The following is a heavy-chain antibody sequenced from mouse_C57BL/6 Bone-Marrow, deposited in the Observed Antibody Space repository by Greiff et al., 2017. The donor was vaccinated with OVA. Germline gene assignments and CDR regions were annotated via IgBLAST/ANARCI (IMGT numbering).Heavy chain of an antibody. D-gene: IGHD2-5*01. CDR2: IHPNSGST. CDR3: VSYYSNYYAMDY. V-gene: IGHV1-64*01. CDR1: GYTFTSYW. J-gene: IGHJ4*01. Sequence: QVQLQQSGAELVKPGASVKLSCKASGYTFTSYWMHWVKQRPGQGLEWIGMIHPNSGSTNYNEKFKSKATLTVDKSSSTAYMQLSSLTSEDSAVYYCVSYYSNYYAMDYWGQGTSVTVSS.